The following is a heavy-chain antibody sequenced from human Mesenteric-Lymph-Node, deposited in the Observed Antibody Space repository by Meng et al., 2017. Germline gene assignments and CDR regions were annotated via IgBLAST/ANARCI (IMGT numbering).Heavy chain of an antibody. V-gene: IGHV1-69*06. CDR1: GGTFSSYA. CDR3: ASSIFGVVIISPLGY. D-gene: IGHD3-3*01. Sequence: QGQLVQFGAEVKKTGSSVKVSCKASGGTFSSYAISWVRQAPGQGLEWMGGIIPIFGTANYAQKFQGRVTITADKSTSTAYMELSSLRSEDTAVYYCASSIFGVVIISPLGYWGQGTLVTVSS. J-gene: IGHJ4*02. CDR2: IIPIFGTA.